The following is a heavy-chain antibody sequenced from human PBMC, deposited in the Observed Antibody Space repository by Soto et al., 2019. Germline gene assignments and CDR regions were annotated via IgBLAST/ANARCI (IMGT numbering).Heavy chain of an antibody. CDR3: VKGGEDITSPYGMDV. CDR2: ISSGGTYL. J-gene: IGHJ6*02. CDR1: GFNFRTHT. D-gene: IGHD3-16*01. V-gene: IGHV3-21*06. Sequence: GSLSLSCADSGFNFRTHTLLWVRQAPGKGLEWVSSISSGGTYLEYAHSVKGRFAISRDDAKDSVFLQMNRLKTDDTAVYYCVKGGEDITSPYGMDVWGQGTTVTVYS.